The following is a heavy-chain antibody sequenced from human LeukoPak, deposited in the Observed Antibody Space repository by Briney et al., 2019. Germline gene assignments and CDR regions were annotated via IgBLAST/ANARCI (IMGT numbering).Heavy chain of an antibody. CDR2: ISYDGSDK. CDR1: GFTFSRYP. D-gene: IGHD2-2*01. CDR3: ARDSTIVSADYYFDY. V-gene: IGHV3-30-3*01. Sequence: PGGSLRLSCAAAGFTFSRYPMHWVRQAPGKGLEWVAVISYDGSDKHYADSVKGRFTISRDNPKNTLYLQMNSLRAEDTAVYFCARDSTIVSADYYFDYWGQGSLVTVSS. J-gene: IGHJ4*02.